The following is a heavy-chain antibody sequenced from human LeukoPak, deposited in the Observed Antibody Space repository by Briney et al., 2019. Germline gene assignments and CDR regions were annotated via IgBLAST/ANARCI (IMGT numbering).Heavy chain of an antibody. Sequence: GGSLRLSCAASGFTFNTFNMNWVRQAPGKGLEWVSSIISGGGYIYYADSVKGRFTTSRDNAKNSLSLQLNSLRVEDTAVYYRARGHYDVLAASYKWTPDYWGQGTLVTVSS. CDR2: IISGGGYI. CDR1: GFTFNTFN. CDR3: ARGHYDVLAASYKWTPDY. D-gene: IGHD3-9*01. V-gene: IGHV3-21*01. J-gene: IGHJ4*02.